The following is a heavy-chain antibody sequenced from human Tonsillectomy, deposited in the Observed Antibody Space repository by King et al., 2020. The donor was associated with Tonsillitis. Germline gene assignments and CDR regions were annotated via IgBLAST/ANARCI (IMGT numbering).Heavy chain of an antibody. J-gene: IGHJ4*02. D-gene: IGHD4-17*01. Sequence: VQLVESGGGLVQPGRSLRLSCAASGFTFDDYAMHWVRQAPGKGLEWVSGISWNSGSIGYADSVKGRFTISRDNAKNSLYLQMNSLRAEDTALYYCAKAGLDHGDFSFDYWGQGTLVTVSS. V-gene: IGHV3-9*01. CDR1: GFTFDDYA. CDR3: AKAGLDHGDFSFDY. CDR2: ISWNSGSI.